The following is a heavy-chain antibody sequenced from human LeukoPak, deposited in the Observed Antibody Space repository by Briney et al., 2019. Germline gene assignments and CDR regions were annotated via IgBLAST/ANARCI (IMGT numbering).Heavy chain of an antibody. J-gene: IGHJ2*01. D-gene: IGHD5-12*01. Sequence: GGSLRLSCAASGFTVSSNYMSWVRQAPGKGLEWVSVIYSGGSTYYADSVKGRFTISRDNSKNTLYLQMNSLRAEDTAVYYCARARGYSGYEVFDLWGRGTLVTVSS. CDR2: IYSGGST. CDR1: GFTVSSNY. V-gene: IGHV3-66*01. CDR3: ARARGYSGYEVFDL.